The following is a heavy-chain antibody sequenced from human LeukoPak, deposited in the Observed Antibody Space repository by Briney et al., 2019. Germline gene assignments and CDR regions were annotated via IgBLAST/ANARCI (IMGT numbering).Heavy chain of an antibody. J-gene: IGHJ3*02. CDR2: INPNSGGT. CDR3: ARAVYSGSYDAFDI. V-gene: IGHV1-2*02. D-gene: IGHD1-26*01. Sequence: ASVKVSCKASGYTFTGYYMHWVRQAPGQGLEWMGWINPNSGGTNYAQKFQGRVTMTRDTSISTAYMELSRLRSDDTAVYYCARAVYSGSYDAFDIWGQGTMVTVPS. CDR1: GYTFTGYY.